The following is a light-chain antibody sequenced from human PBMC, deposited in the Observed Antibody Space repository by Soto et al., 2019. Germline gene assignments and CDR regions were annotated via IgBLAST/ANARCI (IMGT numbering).Light chain of an antibody. CDR2: DVS. CDR1: SSDVGGYNY. J-gene: IGLJ2*01. CDR3: CSYAGGYVV. V-gene: IGLV2-11*01. Sequence: QSALTQPASVSGSPGQSVTISCTGTSSDVGGYNYVSWYQQHPGKAPKLMIYDVSKRPSGVPDRFSGSKSGNTASLTISGLQSEDEADYYCCSYAGGYVVFGGGTQLTVL.